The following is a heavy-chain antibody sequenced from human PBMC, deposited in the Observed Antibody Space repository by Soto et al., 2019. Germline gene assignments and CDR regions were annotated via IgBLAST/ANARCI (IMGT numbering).Heavy chain of an antibody. CDR3: ARNLDCSSTSCYDTRPLYYGMDV. D-gene: IGHD2-2*01. CDR2: IIPIFGTA. J-gene: IGHJ6*02. CDR1: GGTFSSYA. Sequence: SVKVSCTASGGTFSSYAISWVRQAPGQGLEWMGGIIPIFGTANYAQKFQGRVTITADKSTSTAYMELSSLRSEDTAVYYCARNLDCSSTSCYDTRPLYYGMDVWGQGTTVTVS. V-gene: IGHV1-69*06.